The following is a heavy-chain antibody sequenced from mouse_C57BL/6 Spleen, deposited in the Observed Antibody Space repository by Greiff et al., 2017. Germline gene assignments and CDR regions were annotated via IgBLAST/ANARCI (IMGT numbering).Heavy chain of an antibody. V-gene: IGHV3-6*01. CDR2: ISYDGSN. CDR3: ARAYGSSFPLFAY. CDR1: GYSITSGYY. J-gene: IGHJ3*01. D-gene: IGHD1-1*01. Sequence: EVQLVESGPGLVKPSQSLSLTCSVTGYSITSGYYWNWIRQFPGNKLEWMGYISYDGSNNYNPSLKNRISITRDTSKNQFFLKLNSVTTEDTATYYCARAYGSSFPLFAYWGQGTLVTVSA.